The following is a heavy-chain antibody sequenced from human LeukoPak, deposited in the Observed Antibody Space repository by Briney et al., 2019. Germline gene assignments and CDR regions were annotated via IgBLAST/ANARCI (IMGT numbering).Heavy chain of an antibody. J-gene: IGHJ5*02. CDR3: ARVSLTGYYLS. D-gene: IGHD3-9*01. CDR2: INPNSGGT. CDR1: GYTFTGYY. Sequence: GASVKVSCKASGYTFTGYYMHWVRQAPGQGLEWMGRINPNSGGTNYAQKFQGRVTMTRDTSTSTAYMELSRLRSDDTAVYYCARVSLTGYYLSWGQGTLVTVSS. V-gene: IGHV1-2*06.